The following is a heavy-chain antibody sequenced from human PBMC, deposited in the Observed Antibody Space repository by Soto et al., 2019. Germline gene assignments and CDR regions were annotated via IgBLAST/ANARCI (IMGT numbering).Heavy chain of an antibody. Sequence: VQLVESGGGLVQPGGSLRLSCAASGFTFSSYWMSWVRQAPGKGLEWVANIKQDGSEKYYVDSVKGRFTISRDNAKNSLYRQMNSLRAEDTAVYYCARDRAQIAASPPHWGQGTLVTVSS. CDR1: GFTFSSYW. J-gene: IGHJ4*02. D-gene: IGHD6-6*01. CDR2: IKQDGSEK. V-gene: IGHV3-7*01. CDR3: ARDRAQIAASPPH.